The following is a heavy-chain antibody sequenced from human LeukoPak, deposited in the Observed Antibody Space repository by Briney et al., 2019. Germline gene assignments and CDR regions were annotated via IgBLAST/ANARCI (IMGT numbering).Heavy chain of an antibody. CDR2: INSDGSST. J-gene: IGHJ3*02. Sequence: GGSLRLSCAASGFTFSSYWMHWVRQAPGKGLVWVSRINSDGSSTSYADSVKGRFTISRDNAKNTLYLQMNSLRAEDTAVYYCARVQGEWLPDAFDIWGQGTMVTVSS. CDR1: GFTFSSYW. CDR3: ARVQGEWLPDAFDI. D-gene: IGHD3-3*01. V-gene: IGHV3-74*01.